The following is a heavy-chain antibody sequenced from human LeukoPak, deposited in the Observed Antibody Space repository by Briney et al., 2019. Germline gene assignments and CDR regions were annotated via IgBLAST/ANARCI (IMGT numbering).Heavy chain of an antibody. Sequence: SETLSLTCTVSGGSISSSSYYWGWVRQPPGKGLEWIGSIYHSGSTYYNPSLKSRVTISVDTSKNQFSLKLSSVTAADTAVYYCARVLRFSYFDYWGQGTLVTVSS. J-gene: IGHJ4*02. V-gene: IGHV4-39*07. D-gene: IGHD3-3*01. CDR2: IYHSGST. CDR3: ARVLRFSYFDY. CDR1: GGSISSSSYY.